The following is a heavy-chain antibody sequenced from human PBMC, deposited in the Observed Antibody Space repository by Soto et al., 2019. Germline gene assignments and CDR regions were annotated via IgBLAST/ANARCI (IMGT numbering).Heavy chain of an antibody. Sequence: QVQLVQSGAEVKKPGSSVKVSCKASGGTFSSYAISWVRQAPGQGLEWMGGIIPIFGTANYAQKFQGRVTITADKSTSTAYMELSSLRSEDTAVYYCAGREGRYYDSSGYCPFDDWGQGTLVTVSS. J-gene: IGHJ4*02. CDR3: AGREGRYYDSSGYCPFDD. CDR1: GGTFSSYA. D-gene: IGHD3-22*01. CDR2: IIPIFGTA. V-gene: IGHV1-69*06.